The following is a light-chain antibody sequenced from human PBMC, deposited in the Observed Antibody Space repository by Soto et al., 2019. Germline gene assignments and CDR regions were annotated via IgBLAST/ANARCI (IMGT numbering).Light chain of an antibody. CDR1: QSINRD. J-gene: IGKJ5*01. CDR3: QQYESYSPLT. V-gene: IGKV1-5*01. Sequence: DIQMTQSPFSLSASVGDRVTITCRASQSINRDLNWYQQKPGKAPNLLIYAAFTLESGVPSRFSGRRSGTEFTLTISSLQPDDFGTYYCQQYESYSPLTFGGGTRLEIK. CDR2: AAF.